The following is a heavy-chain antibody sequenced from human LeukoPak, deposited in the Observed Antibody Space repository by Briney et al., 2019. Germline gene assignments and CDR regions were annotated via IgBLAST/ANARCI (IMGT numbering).Heavy chain of an antibody. CDR3: ARGPYYGSGAYYFDY. CDR1: GGTFSSYA. J-gene: IGHJ4*02. CDR2: IIPILGIA. V-gene: IGHV1-69*04. D-gene: IGHD3-10*01. Sequence: ASVKVSCKASGGTFSSYAISWVRQAPGQGLEWMGRIIPILGIANYAQKFQGRVTITADKSTSTAYMELSSLRSEDTAVYYCARGPYYGSGAYYFDYWGQGTLVTVSS.